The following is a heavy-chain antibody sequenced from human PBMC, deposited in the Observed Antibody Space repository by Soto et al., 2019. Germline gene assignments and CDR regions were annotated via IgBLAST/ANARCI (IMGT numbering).Heavy chain of an antibody. D-gene: IGHD6-13*01. V-gene: IGHV3-23*01. Sequence: EVQLLESGGGLVQPGGSLRLSCAASGFIFTNYAMNWVRQAPGKGLEWVSSISGSGGSVYYADSVKGRFTISRDNSENTLYLQMSSLRADDAAVYYCAKDPVVSSTSSWFYFDYWGRGTPVTVSS. CDR2: ISGSGGSV. J-gene: IGHJ4*02. CDR1: GFIFTNYA. CDR3: AKDPVVSSTSSWFYFDY.